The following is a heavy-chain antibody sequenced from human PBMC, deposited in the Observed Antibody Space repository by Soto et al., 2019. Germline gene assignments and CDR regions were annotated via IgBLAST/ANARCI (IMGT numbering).Heavy chain of an antibody. Sequence: HAQLQESGPGLLKPSETLALTGSVSGDSVSSYYWSWIQQPQGKGLEWIGYVYYDGSTNYNPSLETRGTRSIDTSKNPVSLKWNSVTAADTAVYHCARGRRSPTVYYVLDVWCKGTTVAFSS. V-gene: IGHV4-59*02. CDR3: ARGRRSPTVYYVLDV. D-gene: IGHD1-26*01. J-gene: IGHJ6*04. CDR1: GDSVSSYY. CDR2: VYYDGST.